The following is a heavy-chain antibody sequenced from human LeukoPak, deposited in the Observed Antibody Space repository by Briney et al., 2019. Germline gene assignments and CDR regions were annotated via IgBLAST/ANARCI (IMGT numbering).Heavy chain of an antibody. CDR3: AKESAPGYSGYDLFDY. CDR1: GFTFSNYA. D-gene: IGHD5-12*01. CDR2: ISGDSVTT. V-gene: IGHV3-23*01. J-gene: IGHJ4*02. Sequence: GGSLRLSCAASGFTFSNYAMNWVRQAPGKGLEWVSAISGDSVTTYYTDSVKGRFTISRDNSKNTLYLQMNSLRAEDTAVYYCAKESAPGYSGYDLFDYWGQGTLATVSS.